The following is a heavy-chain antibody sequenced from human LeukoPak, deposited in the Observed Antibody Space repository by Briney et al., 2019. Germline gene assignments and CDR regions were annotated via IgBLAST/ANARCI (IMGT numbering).Heavy chain of an antibody. D-gene: IGHD3-22*01. V-gene: IGHV4-4*07. J-gene: IGHJ4*02. CDR3: ARGRYDSSGYYYYDY. CDR1: GGSISSYY. CDR2: IYTSGST. Sequence: SETLSLTCTVSGGSISSYYWSWIRQPAGKGLEWIGRIYTSGSTNYNPSLKSRVTMSVDTSKSQFSLKLSSVTAADTAVYYCARGRYDSSGYYYYDYWGQGTLVTVSS.